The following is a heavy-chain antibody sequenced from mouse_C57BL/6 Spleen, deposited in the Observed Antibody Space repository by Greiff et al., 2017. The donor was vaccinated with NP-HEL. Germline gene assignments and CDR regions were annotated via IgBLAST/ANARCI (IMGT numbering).Heavy chain of an antibody. CDR3: TRGGITTYYCDY. CDR1: GYTFTDYE. CDR2: IDPETGGT. D-gene: IGHD1-1*01. Sequence: VKLQESGAELVRPGASVTLSCKASGYTFTDYEMHWVKQTPVHGLEWIGAIDPETGGTAYNQKFKGKAILTADKSSSTAYMELRSLTSEDSAVYDCTRGGITTYYCDYWGQGTTLTVSS. V-gene: IGHV1-15*01. J-gene: IGHJ2*01.